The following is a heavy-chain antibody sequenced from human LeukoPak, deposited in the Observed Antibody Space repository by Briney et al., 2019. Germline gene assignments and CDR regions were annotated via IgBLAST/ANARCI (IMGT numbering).Heavy chain of an antibody. J-gene: IGHJ4*02. V-gene: IGHV3-21*01. CDR1: GFTFSSYN. CDR3: ARAGGYYSTGDY. D-gene: IGHD3-22*01. CDR2: ISSSSSYI. Sequence: GGSLRLSCAASGFTFSSYNMNWVRQAPGKGLEWVSSISSSSSYIYYADSVKGRFTISRDNAKNSLYLQMNSLRAEDTAVYYCARAGGYYSTGDYWGQGTLVTVSS.